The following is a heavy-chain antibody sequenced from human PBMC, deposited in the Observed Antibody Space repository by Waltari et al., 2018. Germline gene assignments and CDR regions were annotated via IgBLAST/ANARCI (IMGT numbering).Heavy chain of an antibody. V-gene: IGHV4-39*07. D-gene: IGHD2-2*01. CDR3: ARMVRGYCSSTSCHTDH. CDR1: GGSISSSSYY. Sequence: QLQLQESGPGLVKPSETLSLTCTVSGGSISSSSYYWGWVRQPPGKGLEWIGSIYYSGSTTDSPSLKSRVTISVDTSKNQCSLRVSSVTAADTAVFYCARMVRGYCSSTSCHTDHWGQGTLVTVSS. J-gene: IGHJ4*02. CDR2: IYYSGST.